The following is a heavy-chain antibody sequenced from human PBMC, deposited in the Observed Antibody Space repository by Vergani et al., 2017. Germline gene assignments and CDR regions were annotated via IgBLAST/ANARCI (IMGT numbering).Heavy chain of an antibody. D-gene: IGHD3-10*01. CDR3: ARSYYYGSGSYSHFDY. J-gene: IGHJ4*02. CDR1: GGSISSGGYS. V-gene: IGHV4-30-2*02. CDR2: IYHSGST. Sequence: QLQLQESGSGLVKPSQTLSLTCAVSGGSISSGGYSWSWIRQPPGKGLEWIGYIYHSGSTYYNPALKSRVTISVDRSKNQFSLKLSSVTAADTAVYYCARSYYYGSGSYSHFDYWGQGTLVTVSS.